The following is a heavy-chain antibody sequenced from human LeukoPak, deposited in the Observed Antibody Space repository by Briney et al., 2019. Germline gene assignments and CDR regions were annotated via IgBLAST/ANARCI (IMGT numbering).Heavy chain of an antibody. J-gene: IGHJ4*02. CDR1: GGSFSGYY. V-gene: IGHV4-34*01. D-gene: IGHD6-25*01. CDR2: INHSGST. CDR3: ARGAGVDY. Sequence: SETLSLTCAVYGGSFSGYYWSWIRQPPGKGLEWIGEINHSGSTNYNPSLKSRVTISVDTSKNQFSLKLSSVTAADTAVYYCARGAGVDYWGQGTLVTVSS.